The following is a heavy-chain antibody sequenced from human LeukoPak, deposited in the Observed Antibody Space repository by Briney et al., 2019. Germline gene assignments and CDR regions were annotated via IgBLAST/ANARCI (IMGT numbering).Heavy chain of an antibody. CDR1: GFTFSSYV. J-gene: IGHJ2*01. CDR2: ISGSGGSI. CDR3: AKALPPSSTWAYWDLDL. Sequence: GGSLRLSCVASGFTFSSYVMNWVRQAPGKGLEWVSTISGSGGSIYYADSVKGRFTISRDNSKNTLNLQMNSLRADDTAVYYCAKALPPSSTWAYWDLDLWGRGALVTVYS. V-gene: IGHV3-23*01. D-gene: IGHD6-13*01.